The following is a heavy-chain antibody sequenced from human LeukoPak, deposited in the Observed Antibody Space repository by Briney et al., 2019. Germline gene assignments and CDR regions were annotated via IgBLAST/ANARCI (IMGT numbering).Heavy chain of an antibody. CDR3: ARGKENYYYYMDV. Sequence: PSETLSLTCAVYGGSFSGNNWSWIRQPPGKGLEWIGKINHSGGTNYNPSLKSRVTISLDTSKNQFSLKLNSMTAADTAVYYCARGKENYYYYMDVWGKGTTVTVSS. CDR2: INHSGGT. J-gene: IGHJ6*03. V-gene: IGHV4-34*01. CDR1: GGSFSGNN.